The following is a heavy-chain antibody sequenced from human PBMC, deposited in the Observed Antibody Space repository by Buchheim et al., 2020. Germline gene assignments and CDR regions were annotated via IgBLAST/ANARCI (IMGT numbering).Heavy chain of an antibody. Sequence: QVQLQESGPGLVKPSQTLSLTCTVSSGSISSGGFFWSWIRQHPGKGLEWIGHISYNGSTYYSPSLKSRVTISVDTSKNQFSLKLSSVTAADTAVYYCARQEIFGVVNHPGPYYYYGMDVWGQGTT. D-gene: IGHD3-3*01. CDR3: ARQEIFGVVNHPGPYYYYGMDV. CDR1: SGSISSGGFF. V-gene: IGHV4-31*03. J-gene: IGHJ6*02. CDR2: ISYNGST.